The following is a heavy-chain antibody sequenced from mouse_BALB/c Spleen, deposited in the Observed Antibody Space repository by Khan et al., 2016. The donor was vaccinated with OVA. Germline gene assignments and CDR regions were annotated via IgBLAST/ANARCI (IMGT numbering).Heavy chain of an antibody. CDR1: GFNIKDNY. J-gene: IGHJ2*01. CDR2: IDPANGTN. CDR3: SRINA. V-gene: IGHV14-3*02. Sequence: EVQLVESGAELVKPGASVKLSCTASGFNIKDNYMHWVKQRPEQGLEWIGRIDPANGTNKYDPKFRGQATITADTHSHTAYLQLSSLTAENTAVYYGSRINAWGQGTTLTVSS.